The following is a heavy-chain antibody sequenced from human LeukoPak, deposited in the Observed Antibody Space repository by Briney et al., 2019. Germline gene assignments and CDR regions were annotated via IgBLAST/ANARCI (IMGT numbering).Heavy chain of an antibody. Sequence: PSETLSLTCTVSGGSISSSSYYWGWIRQPPGKGLEWIGSIYYSGSTYYNPSLKSRVTISVDTSKNQFSLKLSSVTAADTAVYYCARGMMFADYWGQGTLVTVFS. V-gene: IGHV4-39*01. CDR2: IYYSGST. D-gene: IGHD3-10*02. CDR1: GGSISSSSYY. CDR3: ARGMMFADY. J-gene: IGHJ4*02.